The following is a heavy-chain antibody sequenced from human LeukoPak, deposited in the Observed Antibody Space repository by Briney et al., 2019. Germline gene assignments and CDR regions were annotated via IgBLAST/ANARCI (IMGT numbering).Heavy chain of an antibody. V-gene: IGHV1-3*01. CDR2: INAGNGNT. Sequence: ASVKVSCKASGYTFTSYAMHWVRQAPGQRLEWMGWINAGNGNTKYSQKFQGRVTITRDTSASTAYMELSSLRAEDTAVYYCARARYCSSTSCWFDPWGQGTLVTVSS. J-gene: IGHJ5*02. D-gene: IGHD2-2*01. CDR1: GYTFTSYA. CDR3: ARARYCSSTSCWFDP.